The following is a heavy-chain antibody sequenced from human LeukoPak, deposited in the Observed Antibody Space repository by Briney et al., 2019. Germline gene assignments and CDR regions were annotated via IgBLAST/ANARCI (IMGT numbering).Heavy chain of an antibody. J-gene: IGHJ4*02. CDR1: GFTFSSYA. Sequence: GGSLRPSCAASGFTFSSYAMSWVRQAPGKGLEWVSAISGSGGSTYYADSVKGRFTISRDNSKNTLYLQMNSLRAEDTAVYYCAKDSPSLDYGDYVGYWGQGTLVTVSS. V-gene: IGHV3-23*01. D-gene: IGHD4-17*01. CDR3: AKDSPSLDYGDYVGY. CDR2: ISGSGGST.